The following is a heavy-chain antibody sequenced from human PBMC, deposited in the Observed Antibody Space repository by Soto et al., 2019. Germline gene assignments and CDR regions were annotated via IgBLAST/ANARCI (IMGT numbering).Heavy chain of an antibody. Sequence: RASVKVSCKASGYSFTNNDVSWVRQATGQGLEWMGWMNPGSGDTGYAQKFQGRVTMTRDISIATAYMELSSLRSDDTAIYYCARMATFGSLNWFDPWGQGTLVTRLL. J-gene: IGHJ5*02. D-gene: IGHD3-16*01. CDR2: MNPGSGDT. CDR3: ARMATFGSLNWFDP. V-gene: IGHV1-8*01. CDR1: GYSFTNND.